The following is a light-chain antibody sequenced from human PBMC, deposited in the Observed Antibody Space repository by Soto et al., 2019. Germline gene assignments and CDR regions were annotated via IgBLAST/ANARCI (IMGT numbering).Light chain of an antibody. Sequence: EILMTQSPATLSVSPGERATLFCRASQSISSSLAWYQQKPGQAPRLLIYGAFTRATGIPARFSGSGSGTEFTLTISSLQSEDFVVYYCQHFNNRPPTFGQGTKVDIK. V-gene: IGKV3-15*01. CDR1: QSISSS. J-gene: IGKJ1*01. CDR3: QHFNNRPPT. CDR2: GAF.